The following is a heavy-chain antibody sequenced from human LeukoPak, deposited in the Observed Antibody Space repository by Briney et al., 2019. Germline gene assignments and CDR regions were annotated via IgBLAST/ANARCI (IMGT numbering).Heavy chain of an antibody. J-gene: IGHJ4*02. V-gene: IGHV4-34*01. CDR3: ARGLGTGWWNDY. D-gene: IGHD7-27*01. CDR2: INHSGST. Sequence: SETLSLTCAVYGGSFSGYYWSWIRQPPGKGLEWIGEINHSGSTNYNPSLKSRVTISVDTSKNRFSLKLSSVTAADTAVYYCARGLGTGWWNDYWGQGTLVTVSS. CDR1: GGSFSGYY.